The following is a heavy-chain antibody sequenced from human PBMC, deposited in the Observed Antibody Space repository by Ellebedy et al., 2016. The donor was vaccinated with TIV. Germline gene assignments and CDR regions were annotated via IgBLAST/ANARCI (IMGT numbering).Heavy chain of an antibody. J-gene: IGHJ4*02. Sequence: KVSCKAFGYRFTNSWIAWVRQRPGKGLEWMGVIYPGDFKTRYSPSFQGQVTMSVDRSISTAYLHWWSLKASDTAVYYCATHSGNNRDYDCWGRGTLVTVSS. V-gene: IGHV5-51*01. CDR3: ATHSGNNRDYDC. CDR2: IYPGDFKT. D-gene: IGHD1-26*01. CDR1: GYRFTNSW.